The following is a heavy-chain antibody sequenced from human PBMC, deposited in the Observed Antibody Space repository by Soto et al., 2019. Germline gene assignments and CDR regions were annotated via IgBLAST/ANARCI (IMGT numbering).Heavy chain of an antibody. V-gene: IGHV1-69*12. CDR2: IIPIFPTP. CDR1: GGTFRTAA. Sequence: QVQLVQSGAEVKKPGSSVKISCKASGGTFRTAAFSWVRQAPGQGLEWMGGIIPIFPTPDYAQKFQGRVTITADETTTTTDMEMTSLRSEDTAIYYCARDKDRLQLGGNYYYIMDVWGQGTRVTVSS. D-gene: IGHD1-1*01. J-gene: IGHJ6*02. CDR3: ARDKDRLQLGGNYYYIMDV.